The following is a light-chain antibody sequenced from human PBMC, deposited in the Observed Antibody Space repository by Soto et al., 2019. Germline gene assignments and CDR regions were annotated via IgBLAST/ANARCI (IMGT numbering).Light chain of an antibody. CDR2: AAS. V-gene: IGKV1-39*01. CDR1: QSISNH. Sequence: DIQLTQSPSSLSASVGYRXTITXLASQSISNHLNWYQQKPGKAPKLLIYAASILQNGVPSTFSGSGSGTDFTLTISTLQPEDFATYYCQQSYSTPRTFGGGTKVDIK. CDR3: QQSYSTPRT. J-gene: IGKJ4*01.